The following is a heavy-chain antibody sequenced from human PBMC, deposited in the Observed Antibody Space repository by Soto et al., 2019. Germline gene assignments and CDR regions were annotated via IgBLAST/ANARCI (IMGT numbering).Heavy chain of an antibody. J-gene: IGHJ4*02. D-gene: IGHD3-3*01. Sequence: GGSLRLSCAASGFTFSNAWMNWVRQAPGKGLEWVGRIKSKTDGGTTDYAAPVKGRFTISRDDSKNTLYLQMNSLKTEDTAVYYCTTVHYDFWSGYYNDWGQGTLVTVSS. V-gene: IGHV3-15*07. CDR3: TTVHYDFWSGYYND. CDR1: GFTFSNAW. CDR2: IKSKTDGGTT.